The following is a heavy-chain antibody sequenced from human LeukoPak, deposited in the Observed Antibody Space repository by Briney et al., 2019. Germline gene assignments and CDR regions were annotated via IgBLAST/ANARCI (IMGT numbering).Heavy chain of an antibody. D-gene: IGHD1-26*01. CDR3: ARVSGSYLTIDY. J-gene: IGHJ4*02. V-gene: IGHV3-23*01. CDR2: LSGSGGIT. CDR1: GFTFSSYA. Sequence: GGSLRLSCAASGFTFSSYAMTWVRQAPGKGLEWVSGLSGSGGITYYADSVKGRFTISRDNSKNTLYLQMNSLRAEDTAVYYCARVSGSYLTIDYWGQGTLVTVSS.